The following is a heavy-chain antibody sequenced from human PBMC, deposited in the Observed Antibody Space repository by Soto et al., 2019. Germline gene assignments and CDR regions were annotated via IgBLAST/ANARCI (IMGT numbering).Heavy chain of an antibody. V-gene: IGHV3-66*01. CDR1: GFTVSSNY. CDR2: IYSGGST. J-gene: IGHJ4*02. D-gene: IGHD2-2*01. Sequence: GGSLRLSCAASGFTVSSNYMSWVRQAPGKGLEWVSVIYSGGSTYYADSVKGRFTISRDNSKNTLYLQMNSLRAEDTAVYYCARDCSTSCYEAADYWGQGTLVTVSS. CDR3: ARDCSTSCYEAADY.